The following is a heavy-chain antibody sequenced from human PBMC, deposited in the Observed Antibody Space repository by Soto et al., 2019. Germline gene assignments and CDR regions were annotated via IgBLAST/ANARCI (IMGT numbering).Heavy chain of an antibody. CDR3: ARVPDCSSSGCYSYFDI. J-gene: IGHJ4*02. Sequence: EVQLVESGGGLVQPGGSLRLSCAASGFTLSDYYMHWARQAPGKGLVWVSRISNDGSNTDYADSVKGRFTISRDNVKNTRHLQINRLRAEDTAVYYCARVPDCSSSGCYSYFDIWGKGTLVTVSS. CDR1: GFTLSDYY. V-gene: IGHV3-74*01. D-gene: IGHD2-2*01. CDR2: ISNDGSNT.